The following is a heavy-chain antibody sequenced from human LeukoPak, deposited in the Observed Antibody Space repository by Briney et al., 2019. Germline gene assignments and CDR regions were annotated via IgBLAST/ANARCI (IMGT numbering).Heavy chain of an antibody. CDR2: ISYDGSNK. J-gene: IGHJ4*02. D-gene: IGHD3-22*01. Sequence: GGSLRLSCAASGFTFSSYGMHWVRQAPGKGLEWVAVISYDGSNKYYADSVKGRFTISRDNSKNTLYLQMNSLRAEDTAVYYCAKDLNPPYYYDSSGYYSSYYFDYWGQGTLVTVSS. V-gene: IGHV3-30*18. CDR3: AKDLNPPYYYDSSGYYSSYYFDY. CDR1: GFTFSSYG.